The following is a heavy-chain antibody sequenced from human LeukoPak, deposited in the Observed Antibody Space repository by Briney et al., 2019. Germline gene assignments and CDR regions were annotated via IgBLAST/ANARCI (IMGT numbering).Heavy chain of an antibody. CDR1: GGSISSSNW. D-gene: IGHD3-22*01. CDR2: IYHSGST. CDR3: ARSYYDSSGYYDDAFDI. Sequence: PSETLSLTCAVSGGSISSSNWWSWVRQPPGKGLEWIGEIYHSGSTNYNPSLKSRVTISVDKSKNQFSLKLSSVTAADTAVYYCARSYYDSSGYYDDAFDIWGQGTMVTVSS. V-gene: IGHV4-4*02. J-gene: IGHJ3*02.